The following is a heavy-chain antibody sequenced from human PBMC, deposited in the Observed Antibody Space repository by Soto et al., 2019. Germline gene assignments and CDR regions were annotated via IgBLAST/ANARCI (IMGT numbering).Heavy chain of an antibody. CDR2: ISGSGGST. Sequence: GGSLRLSCAASGFTFSSYAMSWVRQAPGKGLEWVSAISGSGGSTYYADSVKGRFTISRDNSKNTLYLQMNSLRAEDTAVYYCGKGDDILTGYYLVQFTSFDPWGQGTLVTVSS. J-gene: IGHJ5*02. CDR3: GKGDDILTGYYLVQFTSFDP. CDR1: GFTFSSYA. V-gene: IGHV3-23*01. D-gene: IGHD3-9*01.